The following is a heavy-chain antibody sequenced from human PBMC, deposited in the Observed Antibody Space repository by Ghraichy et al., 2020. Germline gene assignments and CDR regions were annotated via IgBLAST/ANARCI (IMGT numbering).Heavy chain of an antibody. J-gene: IGHJ6*02. CDR3: ARHKAIAAAGRYYYYYGMDV. Sequence: ESLNISCTVSGGSISSYYWSWIRQPPGKGLEWIGYIYYSGSTNYNPSLKSRVTISVDTSKNQFSLKLSSVTAADTAVYYCARHKAIAAAGRYYYYYGMDVWGQGTTVTVSS. CDR2: IYYSGST. CDR1: GGSISSYY. D-gene: IGHD6-13*01. V-gene: IGHV4-59*08.